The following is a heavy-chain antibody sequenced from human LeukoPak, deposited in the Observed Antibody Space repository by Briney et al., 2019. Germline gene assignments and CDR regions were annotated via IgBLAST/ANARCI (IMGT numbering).Heavy chain of an antibody. Sequence: ASVKVSCKASGYTFTSYGISWVRQAPGQGLEWMGWISAYNGNTNYAQKLQGRVTMTTGTSTSTAYMELRSLRSDDTAVYYCARWGSRHFDWSHEKYYFDYWGQGTLVTVSS. CDR1: GYTFTSYG. CDR2: ISAYNGNT. CDR3: ARWGSRHFDWSHEKYYFDY. J-gene: IGHJ4*02. D-gene: IGHD3-9*01. V-gene: IGHV1-18*04.